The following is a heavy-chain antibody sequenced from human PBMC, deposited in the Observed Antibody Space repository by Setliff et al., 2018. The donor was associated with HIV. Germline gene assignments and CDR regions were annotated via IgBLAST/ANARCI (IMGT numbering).Heavy chain of an antibody. Sequence: PGGSLRLSCAASGFTFDDYGMSWVRQAPGKGLEWVSGINWNGGSTGYADSVRGRFTISRDNAKNSLYLQMNSLRVEDTAVYYCARDLAEMDFFDSWGQGTLVTVSS. CDR3: ARDLAEMDFFDS. CDR2: INWNGGST. J-gene: IGHJ4*02. CDR1: GFTFDDYG. V-gene: IGHV3-20*04.